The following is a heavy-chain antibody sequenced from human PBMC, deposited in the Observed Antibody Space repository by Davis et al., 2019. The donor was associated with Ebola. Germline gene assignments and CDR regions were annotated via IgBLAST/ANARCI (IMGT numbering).Heavy chain of an antibody. J-gene: IGHJ4*02. V-gene: IGHV1-69*13. CDR1: GGTFSSYA. CDR3: ARGALRYCSSTSCYVPNY. D-gene: IGHD2-2*01. Sequence: SVKVSCKASGGTFSSYAISWVRQAPGQGLEWMGGIIPIFGTANYAQKFQGRVTITADESTSTAYMELSSLRSEDTAVYYCARGALRYCSSTSCYVPNYWGQGTLVTVSS. CDR2: IIPIFGTA.